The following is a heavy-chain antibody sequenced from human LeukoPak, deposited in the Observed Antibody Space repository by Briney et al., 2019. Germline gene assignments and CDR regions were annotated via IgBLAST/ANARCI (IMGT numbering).Heavy chain of an antibody. CDR1: GGSISSYY. J-gene: IGHJ3*02. CDR2: IYYSGST. CDR3: ARDRTPNGYSSGWRI. V-gene: IGHV4-59*01. Sequence: SETLSLTCTVSGGSISSYYWSWIRQPPGKGLEWIGYIYYSGSTNYNPSLKSRVTISVDMSKNQFSLKLSSVTAADTAVYYCARDRTPNGYSSGWRIWGQGTMVTVSS. D-gene: IGHD6-19*01.